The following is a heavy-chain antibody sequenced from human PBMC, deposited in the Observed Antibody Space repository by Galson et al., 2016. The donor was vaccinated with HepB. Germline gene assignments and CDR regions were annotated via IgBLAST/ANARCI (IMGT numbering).Heavy chain of an antibody. CDR1: GGSVSSSDW. CDR3: ARGPFCGTECDSRAESFQQ. V-gene: IGHV4-4*02. Sequence: SETLSLTCAVSGGSVSSSDWWTWVRQPPGKGLEWIGEIYHSGLTNYNPSLESRVTISRDISTSQFSLTLTSVTAADTAVYFCARGPFCGTECDSRAESFQQWGQGTLATVSS. D-gene: IGHD2-21*01. CDR2: IYHSGLT. J-gene: IGHJ1*01.